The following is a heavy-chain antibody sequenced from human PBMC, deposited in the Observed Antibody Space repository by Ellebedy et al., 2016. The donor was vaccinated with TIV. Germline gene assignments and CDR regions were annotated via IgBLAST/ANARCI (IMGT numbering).Heavy chain of an antibody. CDR1: GFTFSSYS. CDR3: ARTDGSGSSTHYYGMDV. Sequence: GESLKISCAASGFTFSSYSMNWVRQAPGKGLEWVSYISSSSSTIYYADSVKGRFTISSDNAKNSLYLQMNSLSAEDTAVYYCARTDGSGSSTHYYGMDVWGQGTTVTVSS. V-gene: IGHV3-48*01. D-gene: IGHD3-10*01. J-gene: IGHJ6*02. CDR2: ISSSSSTI.